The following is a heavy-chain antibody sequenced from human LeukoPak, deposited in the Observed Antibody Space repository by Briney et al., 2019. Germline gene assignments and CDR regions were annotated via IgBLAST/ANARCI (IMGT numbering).Heavy chain of an antibody. CDR2: IVVGSGNT. D-gene: IGHD2-15*01. Sequence: SVKVSCKASGFTFTSSAMQWVRQARGQRLEWIGWIVVGSGNTNYAQRFQERVTITRDMSTSTAYMELSSLRSEDTAVYYCAADPYCSGGSCWYWFDPWGQGTLVTVSS. V-gene: IGHV1-58*02. CDR3: AADPYCSGGSCWYWFDP. J-gene: IGHJ5*02. CDR1: GFTFTSSA.